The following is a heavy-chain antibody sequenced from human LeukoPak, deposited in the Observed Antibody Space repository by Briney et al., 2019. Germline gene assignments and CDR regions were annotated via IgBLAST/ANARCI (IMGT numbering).Heavy chain of an antibody. J-gene: IGHJ6*03. D-gene: IGHD3-3*01. CDR1: GFTFSSYA. CDR2: ISYDGSNK. Sequence: GRSLRLSCAASGFTFSSYAMHWVRQAPGKGLEWVAVISYDGSNKYYADSVKGRFTISRDNSKNTLYLQMDSLRAEDTAVYYCARINTYSDFRSGQAGGYMGVWGKGTTVTVSS. CDR3: ARINTYSDFRSGQAGGYMGV. V-gene: IGHV3-30-3*01.